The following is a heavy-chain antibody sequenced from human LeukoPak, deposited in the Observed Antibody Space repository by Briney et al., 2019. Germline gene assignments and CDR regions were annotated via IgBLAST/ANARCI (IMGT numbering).Heavy chain of an antibody. D-gene: IGHD2-15*01. J-gene: IGHJ4*02. V-gene: IGHV4-34*01. CDR1: GGSFSGYY. Sequence: SETLSLTCAVYGGSFSGYYWTWIRQPPGKGLEWIGEINHSGSTNHNPSLKGRVTISVDTSKNQFSLKLSSVTAADTAVYYCARGGGDIVVVVAATYSFDYWGQGTLVTVSS. CDR3: ARGGGDIVVVVAATYSFDY. CDR2: INHSGST.